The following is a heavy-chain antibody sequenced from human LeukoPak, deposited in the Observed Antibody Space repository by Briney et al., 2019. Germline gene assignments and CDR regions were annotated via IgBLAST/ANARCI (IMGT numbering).Heavy chain of an antibody. J-gene: IGHJ5*02. V-gene: IGHV3-74*01. CDR1: GFTFTTYW. D-gene: IGHD3-3*01. CDR3: ARVTYYDFWSGYSFGGFDP. Sequence: GGSLRLSCAASGFTFTTYWMHWVRQAPGKGLVWVSHINSDGSITSYADSVKGRFTISRDNAKNTLYLQMNSLRAEDTAVYYCARVTYYDFWSGYSFGGFDPWGQGTLVTVSS. CDR2: INSDGSIT.